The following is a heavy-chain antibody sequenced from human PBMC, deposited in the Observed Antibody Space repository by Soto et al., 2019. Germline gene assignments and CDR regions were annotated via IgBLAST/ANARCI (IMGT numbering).Heavy chain of an antibody. J-gene: IGHJ4*02. Sequence: EGQLVESGGGLVQPGGSLRLSCAASGFTFSSYSMNWVRQAPGKGLEWVSYISSSSSTIYYADSVKGRFTISRDNAKNSLYLQMNSLRAEDTAVYYCARDRHSGDLDPFDYWGQGTLVTVSS. CDR1: GFTFSSYS. D-gene: IGHD6-19*01. V-gene: IGHV3-48*01. CDR2: ISSSSSTI. CDR3: ARDRHSGDLDPFDY.